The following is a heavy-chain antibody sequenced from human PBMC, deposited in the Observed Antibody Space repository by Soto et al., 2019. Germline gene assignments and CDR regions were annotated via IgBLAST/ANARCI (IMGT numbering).Heavy chain of an antibody. V-gene: IGHV1-69*13. CDR1: GGTFSSYA. Sequence: SVKVSCKASGGTFSSYAISWVRQAPGQGLEWMGGIIPIFGTANYAQKFQGRVTITADESTSTAYMELSSLRSEDTAVYYCARRYCSSTSCPYGMDVWGQGTTVTVSS. J-gene: IGHJ6*02. CDR3: ARRYCSSTSCPYGMDV. D-gene: IGHD2-2*01. CDR2: IIPIFGTA.